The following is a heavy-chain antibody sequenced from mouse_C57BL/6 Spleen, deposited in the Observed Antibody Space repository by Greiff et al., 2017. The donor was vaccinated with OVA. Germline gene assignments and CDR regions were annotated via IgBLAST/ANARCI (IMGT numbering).Heavy chain of an antibody. V-gene: IGHV1-26*01. D-gene: IGHD2-4*01. CDR2: INPNNGGT. J-gene: IGHJ3*01. CDR3: ARYYDYDDGFAY. Sequence: VQLQQSGPELVKPGASVKISCKASGYTFTDYYMNWVKQSHGKSLEWIGDINPNNGGTSYNQKFKGKATLTVDKSSSTAYMELRSLTSEDSAVYYCARYYDYDDGFAYWGQGTLVTVSA. CDR1: GYTFTDYY.